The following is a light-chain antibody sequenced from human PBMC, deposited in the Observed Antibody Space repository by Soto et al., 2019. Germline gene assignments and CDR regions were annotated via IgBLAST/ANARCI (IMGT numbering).Light chain of an antibody. CDR2: NTF. V-gene: IGLV1-40*01. Sequence: QSALTQPPSVSGAPGQRVTISFTGSSSNIGSGYDVHGYQQLPGTAPKLLIYNTFNRPSGVPDRFSGSKSGASASLAITWLQSEDEADYYCQSYATSLSGSAFGGGTKLTVL. J-gene: IGLJ2*01. CDR3: QSYATSLSGSA. CDR1: SSNIGSGYD.